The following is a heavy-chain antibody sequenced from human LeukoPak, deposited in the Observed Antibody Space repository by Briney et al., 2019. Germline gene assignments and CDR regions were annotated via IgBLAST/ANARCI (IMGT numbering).Heavy chain of an antibody. CDR1: GFTFSSYG. Sequence: PGGSLRLSCAASGFTFSSYGMHWVRQAPGKGLEWVAVISYDGSNKYYADSVKGRFTISRDNSKNTLYLQMNSLRAEDTAVYYCAKDLGSGSYHFDYWGQGTLVTVSS. V-gene: IGHV3-30*18. J-gene: IGHJ4*02. D-gene: IGHD3-10*01. CDR2: ISYDGSNK. CDR3: AKDLGSGSYHFDY.